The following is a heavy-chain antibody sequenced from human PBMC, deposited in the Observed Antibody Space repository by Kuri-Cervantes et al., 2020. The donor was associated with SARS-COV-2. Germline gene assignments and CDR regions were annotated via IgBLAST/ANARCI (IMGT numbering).Heavy chain of an antibody. Sequence: GESLKISCAASGFTFDDYAMHWVRQAPGKGLVWVSRINSDGSSTSYADSVKGRFTISRDNAKNTLYLQMNSLRAEDTAVYYCARDYYGMDVWGQGTTVTVSS. CDR2: INSDGSST. J-gene: IGHJ6*02. V-gene: IGHV3-74*01. CDR3: ARDYYGMDV. CDR1: GFTFDDYA.